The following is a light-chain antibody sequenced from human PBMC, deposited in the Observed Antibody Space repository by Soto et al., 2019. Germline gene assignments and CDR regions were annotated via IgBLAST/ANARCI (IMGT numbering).Light chain of an antibody. J-gene: IGLJ1*01. CDR3: SSYTSSSTFYV. CDR1: SSDVGGYNY. CDR2: DVS. Sequence: HSVLNRTASGCGSPGQSITIFCNGTSSDVGGYNYVSWYQQHPGKAPKLMIYDVSNRPSGVSNRFSGSKSGNTASLTISGLQAEDEADYYCSSYTSSSTFYVFGTVTKVTVL. V-gene: IGLV2-14*01.